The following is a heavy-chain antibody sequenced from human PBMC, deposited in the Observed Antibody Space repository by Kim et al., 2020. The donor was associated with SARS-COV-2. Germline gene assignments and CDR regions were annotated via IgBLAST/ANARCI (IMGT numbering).Heavy chain of an antibody. V-gene: IGHV5-51*01. Sequence: PSVQGQVTISADKSISAAYLQWSSLKASDTAMYYCARRGPLPYYYSGMDVWGQGTTVTVSS. CDR3: ARRGPLPYYYSGMDV. J-gene: IGHJ6*02. D-gene: IGHD5-12*01.